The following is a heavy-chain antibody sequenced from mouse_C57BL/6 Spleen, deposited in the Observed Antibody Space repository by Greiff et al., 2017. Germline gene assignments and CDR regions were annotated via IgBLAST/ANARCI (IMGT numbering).Heavy chain of an antibody. CDR1: GFSLTSDG. J-gene: IGHJ4*01. V-gene: IGHV2-2*01. Sequence: VQLKESGPGLVQPSQSLSITCTVSGFSLTSDGVHWVRQSPGKGLAWLGVIWSGGSTDYNAAFISRLSISKDNSKSQVFFKMNRLQADDTAIYYCARNLPMITRAMDYWGQGTSVTVSS. D-gene: IGHD2-4*01. CDR2: IWSGGST. CDR3: ARNLPMITRAMDY.